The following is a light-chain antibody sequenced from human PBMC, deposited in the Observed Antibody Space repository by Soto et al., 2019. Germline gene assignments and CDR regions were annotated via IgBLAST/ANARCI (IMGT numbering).Light chain of an antibody. V-gene: IGLV2-11*01. Sequence: QSALTQPRSVSGSPGQSVTISCTGTSSDVGGYNYVSWYQQYPGKAPKLIIYYVTNRPSGVPDRFSGSKSGNTASLNVSGLQAEDEADYYCCSYADRDRVFGEGTKLTVL. CDR1: SSDVGGYNY. J-gene: IGLJ3*02. CDR2: YVT. CDR3: CSYADRDRV.